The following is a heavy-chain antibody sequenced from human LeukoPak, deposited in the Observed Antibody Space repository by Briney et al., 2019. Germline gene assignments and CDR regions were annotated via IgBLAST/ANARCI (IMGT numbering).Heavy chain of an antibody. CDR1: GFTFSSYA. V-gene: IGHV3-33*01. CDR2: IWYDGSSK. CDR3: ARELYGDYDNNWFDP. Sequence: GRSLRLSCAASGFTFSSYAMHWVRQVPGKGLEGGAVIWYDGSSKYYADSVKGRFTISRDNSKNTLYLQMNSLRAEDTAVYYCARELYGDYDNNWFDPWGQGTLVTVSS. J-gene: IGHJ5*02. D-gene: IGHD4-17*01.